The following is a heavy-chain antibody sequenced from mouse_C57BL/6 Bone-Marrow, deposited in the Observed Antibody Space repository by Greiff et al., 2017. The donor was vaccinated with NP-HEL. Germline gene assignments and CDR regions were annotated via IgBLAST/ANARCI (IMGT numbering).Heavy chain of an antibody. CDR2: IDPSDSYT. D-gene: IGHD2-1*01. CDR3: ARNYYGKRELGY. CDR1: GYTFTSYW. V-gene: IGHV1-69*01. Sequence: QVQLQQPGAELVMPGASVKLSCKASGYTFTSYWMHWVKQRPGQGLEWIGEIDPSDSYTNYNQKFKGKSTLTVDKSSSTAYMQLSSLTSEDSAVDYCARNYYGKRELGYWGQGTTLTVSS. J-gene: IGHJ2*01.